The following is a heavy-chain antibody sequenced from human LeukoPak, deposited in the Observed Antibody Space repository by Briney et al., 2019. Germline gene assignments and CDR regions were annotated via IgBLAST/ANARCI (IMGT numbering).Heavy chain of an antibody. CDR1: GYSISSGYY. V-gene: IGHV4-38-2*02. Sequence: PSETLSLTCTVSGYSISSGYYWGWIRQPPGKGLEWIGSIYHSGSTYYNPSLKSRVTISVDTSKNQFSLKLSSVTAADTAVYYCARSYSGLGRFDYWGQGTLVTVSS. D-gene: IGHD1-26*01. CDR2: IYHSGST. J-gene: IGHJ4*02. CDR3: ARSYSGLGRFDY.